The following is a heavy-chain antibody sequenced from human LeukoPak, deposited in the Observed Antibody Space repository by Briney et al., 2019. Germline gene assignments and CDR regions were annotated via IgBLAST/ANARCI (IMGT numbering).Heavy chain of an antibody. CDR3: ARGWGSSVYASAFDI. CDR1: GLTFSSFG. CDR2: IWYEGNTK. Sequence: GGSLRLSCAVSGLTFSSFGMHWVRQAPGKGLEWVALIWYEGNTKKYADSVKGRITISRDNSKNTLYLEMNSLRAEDTAVYYCARGWGSSVYASAFDIWGQGTMVTISS. D-gene: IGHD3-22*01. J-gene: IGHJ3*02. V-gene: IGHV3-33*08.